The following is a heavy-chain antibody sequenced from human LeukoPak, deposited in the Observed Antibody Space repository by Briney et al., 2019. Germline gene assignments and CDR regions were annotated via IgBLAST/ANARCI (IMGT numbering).Heavy chain of an antibody. CDR1: GGSFSGYY. Sequence: SETLSLTRAVYGGSFSGYYWSWIRQPPGKGLEWIGEINHSGSTNYNPSLKSRVTISVDTSKNQFSLKLSSVTAADTAVYYCARAVTYSSSWYDYWGQGTLVTVSS. V-gene: IGHV4-34*01. D-gene: IGHD6-13*01. CDR2: INHSGST. J-gene: IGHJ4*02. CDR3: ARAVTYSSSWYDY.